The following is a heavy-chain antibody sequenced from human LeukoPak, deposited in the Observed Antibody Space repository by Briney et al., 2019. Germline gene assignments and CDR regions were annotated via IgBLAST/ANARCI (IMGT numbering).Heavy chain of an antibody. V-gene: IGHV5-51*01. CDR2: IYPGDSDT. Sequence: PCEMLKISCKAAGYSFTSDWIVWVGRIREQGLGCMTIIYPGDSDTRYSPSFQGQVTMSAHKSISTAYLQWSSLKASDTAMYFCARRRSGSYLDYWGQGTLVTVSS. CDR1: GYSFTSDW. J-gene: IGHJ4*02. D-gene: IGHD1-26*01. CDR3: ARRRSGSYLDY.